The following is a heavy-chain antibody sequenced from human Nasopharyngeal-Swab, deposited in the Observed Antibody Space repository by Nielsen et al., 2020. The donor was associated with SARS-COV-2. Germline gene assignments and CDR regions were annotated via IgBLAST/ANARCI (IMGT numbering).Heavy chain of an antibody. Sequence: SETLSLTFTVSGGPISSGGYYWSWIRQHPGKGLEWIGYIYYSGSTYYNPSLKSRVTTSVDTSKNQFSLKLSSVTAADTAAYYCARARITMIVVVDAFDIWGQGTMVTVSS. V-gene: IGHV4-31*03. CDR2: IYYSGST. CDR3: ARARITMIVVVDAFDI. CDR1: GGPISSGGYY. J-gene: IGHJ3*02. D-gene: IGHD3-22*01.